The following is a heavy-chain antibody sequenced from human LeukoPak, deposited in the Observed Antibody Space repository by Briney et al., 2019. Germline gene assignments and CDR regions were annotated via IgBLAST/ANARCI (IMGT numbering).Heavy chain of an antibody. CDR2: IIPIFGTA. V-gene: IGHV1-69*01. J-gene: IGHJ4*02. Sequence: SVTVSCTASGGTFSSYAISWVRQAPGQGLEWMGGIIPIFGTANYAQKFQGRVTITADESTSTAYMELSSLRSEDTAVYYCASRVDYYGSGSYYFQFDYWGQGTLVTVSS. CDR1: GGTFSSYA. D-gene: IGHD3-10*01. CDR3: ASRVDYYGSGSYYFQFDY.